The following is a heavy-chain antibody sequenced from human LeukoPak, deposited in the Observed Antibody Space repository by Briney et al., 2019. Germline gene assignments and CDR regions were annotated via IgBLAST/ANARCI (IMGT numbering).Heavy chain of an antibody. CDR1: GGSISSYY. J-gene: IGHJ3*02. Sequence: SETLSLTCTVSGGSISSYYWSWIRQPPGKGLEWIGYIYYSGSTIYNPSLKSRVTISVDTSKNQFSLKLSSVTAADTAVYYCARGRVGSGWSNDAFDIWGQGTMVTVSS. V-gene: IGHV4-59*01. D-gene: IGHD6-19*01. CDR3: ARGRVGSGWSNDAFDI. CDR2: IYYSGST.